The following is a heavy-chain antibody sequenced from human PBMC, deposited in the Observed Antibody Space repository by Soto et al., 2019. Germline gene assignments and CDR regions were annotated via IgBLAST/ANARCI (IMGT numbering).Heavy chain of an antibody. J-gene: IGHJ4*02. CDR1: GGSISSGGYY. CDR2: IYYSGST. V-gene: IGHV4-31*01. CDR3: ARQYGSGSYVVGGTIDY. Sequence: QVQLQESGPGLVKPSQTLSLTCTVSGGSISSGGYYWSWIRQHPGKGLEWIGYIYYSGSTYYNPSLKSHVTKSVDTSKNKFSQKLSSVTAADTAVYYCARQYGSGSYVVGGTIDYWGQGTLVTVSS. D-gene: IGHD3-10*01.